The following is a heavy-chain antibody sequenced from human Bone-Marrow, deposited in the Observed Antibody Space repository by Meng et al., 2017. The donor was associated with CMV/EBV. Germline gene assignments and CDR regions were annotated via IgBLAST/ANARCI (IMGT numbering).Heavy chain of an antibody. Sequence: SVKVSCKASGGTFSSYAISWVRQAPGQGLEWMGGIIPIFGTANYAQKFQGRVTITTDESTSTAYMELSSLRSEDTAVYYCARASPYYDFWSGYYFDYCGQGTLVTVSS. CDR1: GGTFSSYA. V-gene: IGHV1-69*05. D-gene: IGHD3-3*01. J-gene: IGHJ4*02. CDR3: ARASPYYDFWSGYYFDY. CDR2: IIPIFGTA.